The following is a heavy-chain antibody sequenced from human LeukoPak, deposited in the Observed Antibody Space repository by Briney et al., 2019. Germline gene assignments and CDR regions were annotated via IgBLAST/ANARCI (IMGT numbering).Heavy chain of an antibody. Sequence: GASVKVSCKASGYTFFDFYLHWVRQAPGQGLEWMGIINPNDGRTTDAQKFQGRVSMTSDTSTTTGYMELSGLRSDDTAVYYCARSYFRDARGGFDYWGQGTLVTVSS. D-gene: IGHD2-8*01. CDR3: ARSYFRDARGGFDY. CDR2: INPNDGRT. V-gene: IGHV1-46*01. CDR1: GYTFFDFY. J-gene: IGHJ4*02.